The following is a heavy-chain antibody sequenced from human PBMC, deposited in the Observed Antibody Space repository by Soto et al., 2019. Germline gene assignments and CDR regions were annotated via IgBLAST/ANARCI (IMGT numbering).Heavy chain of an antibody. CDR3: AKLHSGSSHGYYGMDV. CDR2: ISGSGGST. D-gene: IGHD1-26*01. Sequence: GGSLRLSCAASGFTFSSYAMSWVRQAPGKGLEWVSAISGSGGSTYYADSVKGRFTISRDNSKNTLYLQMNSLRAEDTAVYYCAKLHSGSSHGYYGMDVWGQGTTVTVSS. J-gene: IGHJ6*02. V-gene: IGHV3-23*01. CDR1: GFTFSSYA.